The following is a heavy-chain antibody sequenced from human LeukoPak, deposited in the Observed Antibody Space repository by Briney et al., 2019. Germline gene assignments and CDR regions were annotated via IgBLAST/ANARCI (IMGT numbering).Heavy chain of an antibody. D-gene: IGHD3-22*01. V-gene: IGHV3-30-3*01. J-gene: IGHJ4*02. CDR3: ARDKYYYDSSGYLHFDY. CDR1: GFTFSSYA. Sequence: PGGSLRLSCAASGFTFSSYAMHWVRQAPGKGLEWVAVISYDGSNKYYADSVKGRFTISRDNSKNTLYLQMNSLRAEDTAVYYCARDKYYYDSSGYLHFDYWGQGTLVTVSS. CDR2: ISYDGSNK.